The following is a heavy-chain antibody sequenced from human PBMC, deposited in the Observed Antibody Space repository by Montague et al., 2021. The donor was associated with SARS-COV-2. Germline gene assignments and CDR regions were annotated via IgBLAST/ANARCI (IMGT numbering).Heavy chain of an antibody. V-gene: IGHV4-61*02. Sequence: TLSLTCTVSGGSISSGSYYWSWIRQPAGKGLEWIGRIYTSGSTNYNPSLKSRVTISVVTSKNQFSLKLSSVTAADTAVYYCAGDVLLWFEELSFLDVWGQGTTVTVSS. CDR2: IYTSGST. CDR1: GGSISSGSYY. J-gene: IGHJ6*02. D-gene: IGHD3-10*01. CDR3: AGDVLLWFEELSFLDV.